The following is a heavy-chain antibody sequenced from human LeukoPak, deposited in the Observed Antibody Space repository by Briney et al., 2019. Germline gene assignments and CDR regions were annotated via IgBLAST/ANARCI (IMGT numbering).Heavy chain of an antibody. D-gene: IGHD1-26*01. Sequence: GESLKISCKGSGYSFSNYWISWVRQMPGKGLEWMGRIDPSDSYTDYSPSFQGHVTISADKSISTAYLQWNSLKASDTAIYYCARQEYSGSYHVYWGQGTLVTVSS. CDR2: IDPSDSYT. J-gene: IGHJ4*02. CDR1: GYSFSNYW. V-gene: IGHV5-10-1*01. CDR3: ARQEYSGSYHVY.